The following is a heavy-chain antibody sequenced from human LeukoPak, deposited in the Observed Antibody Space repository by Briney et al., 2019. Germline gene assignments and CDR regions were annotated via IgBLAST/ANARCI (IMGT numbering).Heavy chain of an antibody. J-gene: IGHJ4*02. CDR2: INPNSGGT. Sequence: PQASLKVSCTASGYTFSGYYMNWVRQAPGKGLEWMGWINPNSGGTNYAQKVQGRVTMTRDTSINTAYMELSRLRSDDTAVYYCARVRHSRIPDAINGGYDYWGQGTLVTVSS. D-gene: IGHD2-2*02. V-gene: IGHV1-2*02. CDR1: GYTFSGYY. CDR3: ARVRHSRIPDAINGGYDY.